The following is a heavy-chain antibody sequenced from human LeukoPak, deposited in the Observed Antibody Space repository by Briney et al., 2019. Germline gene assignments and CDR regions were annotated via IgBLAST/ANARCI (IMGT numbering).Heavy chain of an antibody. CDR3: ASLGSSSANNFDY. J-gene: IGHJ4*02. D-gene: IGHD6-6*01. V-gene: IGHV1-2*02. CDR2: INPNSGGT. CDR1: GYTFTGYY. Sequence: ASVKVSCKASGYTFTGYYMHWVRQAPGQGLEWMGWINPNSGGTNYAQKFQGRVTMTRDTSISTAYMELSRLRSDDTVVYYCASLGSSSANNFDYWGQGTLVTVSS.